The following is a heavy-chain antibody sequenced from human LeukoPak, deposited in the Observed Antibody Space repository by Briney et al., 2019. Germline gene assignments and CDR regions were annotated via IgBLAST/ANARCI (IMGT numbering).Heavy chain of an antibody. D-gene: IGHD3-9*01. V-gene: IGHV4-4*07. Sequence: SETLSVACTVSGGSISSYYWSWIRQPAGKGLEWIGRIYTSGSTNYNPSLKSRVTMSVDTSKNQFSLKLSSVTAADTAVYYCARVTIFSYAFDIWGQGTMVTVSS. CDR1: GGSISSYY. CDR3: ARVTIFSYAFDI. J-gene: IGHJ3*02. CDR2: IYTSGST.